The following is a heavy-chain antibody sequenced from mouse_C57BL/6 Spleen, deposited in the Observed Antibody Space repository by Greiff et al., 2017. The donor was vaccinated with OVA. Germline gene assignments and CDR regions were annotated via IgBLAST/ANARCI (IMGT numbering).Heavy chain of an antibody. CDR3: SRSYGNAMDY. J-gene: IGHJ4*01. CDR1: GYTFTSYW. D-gene: IGHD2-1*01. CDR2: IYPSDSET. V-gene: IGHV1-61*01. Sequence: QVQLQQPGAELVRPGSSVKLSCKASGYTFTSYWMDWVKQRPGQGLEWIGNIYPSDSETHYNQKFKDKATLTVDKSSSTAYMQLSSLNSGDSAVDYCSRSYGNAMDYWGQGTSVTVSS.